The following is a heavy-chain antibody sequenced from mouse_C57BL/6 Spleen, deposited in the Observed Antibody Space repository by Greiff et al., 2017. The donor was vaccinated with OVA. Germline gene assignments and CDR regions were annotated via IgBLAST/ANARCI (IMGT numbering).Heavy chain of an antibody. J-gene: IGHJ4*01. CDR1: GYTFTSYW. V-gene: IGHV1-69*01. CDR3: ARRPSMDY. Sequence: QVQLQQPGAELVMPGASVKLSCKASGYTFTSYWMHWVKQRPGQGLEWIGEIDPSDSYTNYNQKFKGKSTLTVDKSSSTAYMQLSSLTSEDSAGYYCARRPSMDYWGQGTSVTVSA. CDR2: IDPSDSYT.